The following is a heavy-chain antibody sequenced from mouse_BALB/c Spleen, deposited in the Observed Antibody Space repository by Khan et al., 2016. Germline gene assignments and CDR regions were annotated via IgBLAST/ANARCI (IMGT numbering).Heavy chain of an antibody. Sequence: QIQLVQSGPEPKKPGETVKISCKASGYTFTNSGMNWVKQAPGKGLKWVGWINTYTGEPTYADDFKGRFAFSLETSASTADLQINNLKNEDMTTYFCARGAMVTTGWYFAVWGAGTTVTVSS. CDR2: INTYTGEP. J-gene: IGHJ1*01. D-gene: IGHD2-2*01. CDR3: ARGAMVTTGWYFAV. CDR1: GYTFTNSG. V-gene: IGHV9-1*02.